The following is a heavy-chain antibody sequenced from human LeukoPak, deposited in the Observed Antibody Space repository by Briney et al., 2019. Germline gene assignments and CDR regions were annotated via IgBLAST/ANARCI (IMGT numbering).Heavy chain of an antibody. D-gene: IGHD3-22*01. CDR1: GFTVSSNY. J-gene: IGHJ5*02. CDR3: ARRPAGLLLRNWFDP. Sequence: GSLRLSCAASGFTVSSNYMSWVRQAPGKGLEWIGEINHSGSTNYNPSLKSRVTISVDTSKNQFSLKLSSVTAADTAVYYCARRPAGLLLRNWFDPWGQGTLVTVSS. CDR2: INHSGST. V-gene: IGHV4-34*01.